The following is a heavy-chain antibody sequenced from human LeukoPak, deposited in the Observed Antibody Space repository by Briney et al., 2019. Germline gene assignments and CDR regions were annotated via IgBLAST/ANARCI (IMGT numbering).Heavy chain of an antibody. CDR1: GGSISSYY. Sequence: SETLSLTCTVSGGSISSYYWSWIRQPPGKGLEWIGYIYYSGSTNYNPSLKSRVTISVDTSKNQFSLKLSSVTAADTAVYYCAGSIAAAGWYYFDYWGQGTLVTVSS. D-gene: IGHD6-13*01. CDR3: AGSIAAAGWYYFDY. V-gene: IGHV4-59*01. J-gene: IGHJ4*02. CDR2: IYYSGST.